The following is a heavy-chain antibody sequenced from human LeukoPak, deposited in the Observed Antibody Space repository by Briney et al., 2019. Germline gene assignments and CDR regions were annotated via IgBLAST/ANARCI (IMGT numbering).Heavy chain of an antibody. J-gene: IGHJ3*02. D-gene: IGHD6-19*01. V-gene: IGHV4-59*01. Sequence: SETLSLTCTVSGCSISSYYWSWIRQPPGKGLEWIGYIYYSGSTNYNPSLKSRVTISLDTSKNQFSLKLSSVTAADTAVYYCARVRGSRGAFDIWGQGTMVTVSS. CDR3: ARVRGSRGAFDI. CDR1: GCSISSYY. CDR2: IYYSGST.